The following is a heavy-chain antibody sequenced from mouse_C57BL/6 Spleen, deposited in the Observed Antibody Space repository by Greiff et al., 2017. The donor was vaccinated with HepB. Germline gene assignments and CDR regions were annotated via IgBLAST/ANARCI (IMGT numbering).Heavy chain of an antibody. V-gene: IGHV1-26*01. CDR1: GYTFTDYY. CDR3: AREGSTVGATGAMDY. Sequence: EVQLQQSGPELVKPGASVKISCKASGYTFTDYYMNWVKQSHGKSLEWIGDINPNNGGTSYNQKFKGKATLTVDKSSSTAYMELRSLTSEDAAVYYCAREGSTVGATGAMDYWGQGTSVTVSS. D-gene: IGHD1-1*01. J-gene: IGHJ4*01. CDR2: INPNNGGT.